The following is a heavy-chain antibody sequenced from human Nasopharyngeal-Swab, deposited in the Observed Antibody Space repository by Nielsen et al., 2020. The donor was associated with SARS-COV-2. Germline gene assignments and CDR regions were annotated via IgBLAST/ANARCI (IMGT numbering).Heavy chain of an antibody. J-gene: IGHJ4*02. V-gene: IGHV4-34*01. Sequence: GSLRLSCAVYGGSFSGYYWSWNRQPPGKGLEWIGEINHSGSTNYNPSLKSRVTISVDTSKNQFSLKLSSVTAADTAVYYCARGGPLGFDYWGQGTLVTVSS. CDR3: ARGGPLGFDY. CDR1: GGSFSGYY. CDR2: INHSGST.